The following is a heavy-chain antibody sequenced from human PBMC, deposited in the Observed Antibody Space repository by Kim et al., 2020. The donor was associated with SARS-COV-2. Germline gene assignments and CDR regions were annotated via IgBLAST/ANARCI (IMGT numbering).Heavy chain of an antibody. Sequence: THSHPSLKSRVTISVDTSKNQFSLKLSSVTAADPAVYYCASSGYDYYFDYWGQGTLVTVSS. D-gene: IGHD5-12*01. J-gene: IGHJ4*02. CDR2: T. V-gene: IGHV4-4*09. CDR3: ASSGYDYYFDY.